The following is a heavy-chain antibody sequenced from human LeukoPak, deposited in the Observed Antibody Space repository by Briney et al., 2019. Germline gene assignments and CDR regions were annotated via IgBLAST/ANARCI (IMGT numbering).Heavy chain of an antibody. D-gene: IGHD3-10*01. CDR3: ATKGEAKDAFDI. CDR1: GYTFTSYG. V-gene: IGHV1-18*01. J-gene: IGHJ3*02. CDR2: ISAYNGNT. Sequence: GASVKVSCKASGYTFTSYGISWVRQAPGQGLEWMGWISAYNGNTNYAQKLQGRVTMTTDTSTSTAYMELSSLRSEDTAVYYCATKGEAKDAFDIWGQGTMVTVSS.